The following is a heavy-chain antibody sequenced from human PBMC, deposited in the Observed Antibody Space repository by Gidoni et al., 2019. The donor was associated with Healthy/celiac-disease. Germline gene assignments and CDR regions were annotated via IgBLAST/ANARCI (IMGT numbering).Heavy chain of an antibody. Sequence: EVQLLESGGGLVQPGGSLRLSCAASGFPFSSYAMSWVRQAPGKGLEWVSAISGSGGSTYYADSVKGRFTISRDNSKNTLYLQMNSLRAEDTAVYYCAKGTVVTPYYFDYWGQGTLVTVSS. CDR3: AKGTVVTPYYFDY. V-gene: IGHV3-23*01. D-gene: IGHD2-21*02. CDR1: GFPFSSYA. CDR2: ISGSGGST. J-gene: IGHJ4*02.